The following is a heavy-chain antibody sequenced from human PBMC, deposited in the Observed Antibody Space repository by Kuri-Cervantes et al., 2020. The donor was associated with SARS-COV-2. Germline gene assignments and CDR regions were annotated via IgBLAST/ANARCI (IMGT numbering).Heavy chain of an antibody. V-gene: IGHV3-20*04. CDR2: ITWNGGSI. CDR1: GFTFDDYG. Sequence: GESLKISCAASGFTFDDYGMSWVRQVPGKGLEWVSGITWNGGSIGYADSVTGRFTTSRDNGKNALFLQMDSLRVEDTALYYCVREMSWNVGEEVAGAFDVWGQGTEVTVSS. CDR3: VREMSWNVGEEVAGAFDV. J-gene: IGHJ3*01. D-gene: IGHD3-16*01.